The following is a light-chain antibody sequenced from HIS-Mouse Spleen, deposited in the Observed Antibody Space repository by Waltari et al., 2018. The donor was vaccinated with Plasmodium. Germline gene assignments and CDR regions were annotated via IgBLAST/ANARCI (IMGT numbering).Light chain of an antibody. CDR1: RSDVGGYTY. J-gene: IGLJ2*01. CDR2: DVS. CDR3: SSYTSSSTLV. Sequence: QSALTQPASVSGSPGQSLTISCTGTRSDVGGYTYVSWYQQHPGKAPKLMIYDVSNRPSGVSNRFSGSKSGNTASLTISGLQAEDEADYYCSSYTSSSTLVFGGGTKLTVL. V-gene: IGLV2-14*03.